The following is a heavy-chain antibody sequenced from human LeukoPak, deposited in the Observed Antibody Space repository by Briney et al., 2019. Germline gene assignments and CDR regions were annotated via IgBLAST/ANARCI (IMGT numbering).Heavy chain of an antibody. CDR1: GGSFSGYY. Sequence: SETLSLTCAVYGGSFSGYYWSWIRQPPGKGLEWIGEINHSGSTNSNPSLKSRVTISVDTSKNQFSLKLSSVTAAGTAVYYCARRPMVRGFFMNYWGQGTLVTVSS. D-gene: IGHD3-10*01. CDR3: ARRPMVRGFFMNY. CDR2: INHSGST. V-gene: IGHV4-34*01. J-gene: IGHJ4*02.